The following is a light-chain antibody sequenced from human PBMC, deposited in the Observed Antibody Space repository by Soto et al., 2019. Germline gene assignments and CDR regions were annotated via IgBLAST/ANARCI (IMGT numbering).Light chain of an antibody. J-gene: IGKJ1*01. CDR1: QGISTY. Sequence: DIQLTQSPSFLSASVGDRGTITCRASQGISTYLAWYQQKPGKAPNLLIYAASTLQSGVPSRFSGSGSGTEFTLTISSLQPEDVTTYYCQQLNSYPRTFGQGTKVEIK. CDR2: AAS. CDR3: QQLNSYPRT. V-gene: IGKV1-9*01.